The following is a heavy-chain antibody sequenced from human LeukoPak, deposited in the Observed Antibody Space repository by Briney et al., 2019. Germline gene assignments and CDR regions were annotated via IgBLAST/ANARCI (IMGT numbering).Heavy chain of an antibody. D-gene: IGHD2-15*01. CDR3: AKVGRAYCSGGSCYSDY. CDR1: GFTFSKHW. V-gene: IGHV3-74*01. J-gene: IGHJ4*02. Sequence: GGSLRLSCAASGFTFSKHWMHWVRQAPGKGLVWVSRINSDGSSTTYADSVKGRFTISRDNSKNTLYLQMNSLRAEDTAVYYCAKVGRAYCSGGSCYSDYWGQGTLVTVSS. CDR2: INSDGSST.